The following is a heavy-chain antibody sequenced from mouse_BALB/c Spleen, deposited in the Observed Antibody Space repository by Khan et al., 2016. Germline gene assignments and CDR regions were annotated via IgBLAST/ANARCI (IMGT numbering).Heavy chain of an antibody. D-gene: IGHD2-2*01. Sequence: QVQLKESGPGLVQPSQSLSITCTVSGFSLTTYGVHWVRQSPGKGLEWLGVIWTGGSTDYNAAFISRLRISKDNSKIQVIFKMNRLQANDTAIYYWASLWLRRGDPYWGQGTLVTVSA. J-gene: IGHJ3*01. V-gene: IGHV2-2*02. CDR2: IWTGGST. CDR1: GFSLTTYG. CDR3: ASLWLRRGDPY.